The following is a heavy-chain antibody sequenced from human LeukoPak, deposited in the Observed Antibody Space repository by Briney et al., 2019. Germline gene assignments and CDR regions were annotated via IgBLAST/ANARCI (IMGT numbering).Heavy chain of an antibody. J-gene: IGHJ3*02. V-gene: IGHV4-30-2*01. CDR1: GGSISSGGYS. D-gene: IGHD3-16*01. Sequence: KPSQTLSLTCAVSGGSISSGGYSWSWIRQPPGKGLEWIGYIYHSGSTYYNPSLKSRVTISVDRSKNQFSLKLSSVTAADTAVYYCARDLGVGDLGAFDIWGQGTMVTVSS. CDR2: IYHSGST. CDR3: ARDLGVGDLGAFDI.